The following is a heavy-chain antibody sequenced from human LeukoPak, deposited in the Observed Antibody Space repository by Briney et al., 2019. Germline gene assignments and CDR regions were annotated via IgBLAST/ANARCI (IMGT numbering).Heavy chain of an antibody. CDR1: GFTFSTYA. D-gene: IGHD3-22*01. CDR2: ISGSGGST. J-gene: IGHJ4*02. Sequence: PGGSVRLSCAASGFTFSTYAMSWVRQAPGKGLEWVSAISGSGGSTHYAGSVKGRFTISRDNSKNTLYVQMNSLRAEDTALYYCAKDRSNQASGDYLHDYWGQGTLVTVS. V-gene: IGHV3-23*01. CDR3: AKDRSNQASGDYLHDY.